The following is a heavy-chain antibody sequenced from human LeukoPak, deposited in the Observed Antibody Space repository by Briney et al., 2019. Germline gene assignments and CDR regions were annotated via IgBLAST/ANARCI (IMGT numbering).Heavy chain of an antibody. D-gene: IGHD2-21*01. CDR3: ASGDGYLQPY. Sequence: GGSLRLSCAASGFTVGSSFMTWVRQAPGKGLEWVSIIHYDGKIRYAGSVGGRFTIYRDDSENTLFLQMNSLRVDDTAVYFCASGDGYLQPYWGQGTLVTVSS. J-gene: IGHJ4*02. CDR1: GFTVGSSF. CDR2: IHYDGKI. V-gene: IGHV3-53*01.